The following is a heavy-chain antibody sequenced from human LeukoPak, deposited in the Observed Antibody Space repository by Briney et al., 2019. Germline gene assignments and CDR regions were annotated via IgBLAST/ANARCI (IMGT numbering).Heavy chain of an antibody. V-gene: IGHV4-34*01. CDR1: GGSFSGYY. CDR3: ARVPVLGPKYYYYYYMDV. D-gene: IGHD3-10*01. Sequence: SETLSLTCAVYGGSFSGYYWSWIRQPPGKGLEWIGEINHSGSTNYNPSLKSRVTISVDTSKNQFSPKLSSVTAADTAVYYCARVPVLGPKYYYYYYMDVWGKGTTVTVSS. J-gene: IGHJ6*03. CDR2: INHSGST.